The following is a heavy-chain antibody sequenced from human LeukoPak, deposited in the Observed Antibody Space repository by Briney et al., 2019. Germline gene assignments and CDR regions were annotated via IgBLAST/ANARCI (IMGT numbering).Heavy chain of an antibody. CDR3: ARVYGSGSSAFDI. CDR2: INQSGST. V-gene: IGHV4-34*01. Sequence: SETLSLTCAVYGGSFSGYYWSWIRQPPGKGLEWIGEINQSGSTNYNPSLKSRVTISVDTSKNQFSLRLSSVIAADTAVYCCARVYGSGSSAFDIWGQGTMVTVSS. D-gene: IGHD3-10*01. CDR1: GGSFSGYY. J-gene: IGHJ3*02.